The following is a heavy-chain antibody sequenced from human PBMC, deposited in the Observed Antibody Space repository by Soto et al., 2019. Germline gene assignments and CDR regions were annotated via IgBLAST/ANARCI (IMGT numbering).Heavy chain of an antibody. V-gene: IGHV1-3*01. CDR3: AAGYCSGGSCYPNLMDV. Sequence: GASVKVSCKASGYTFTSYAMHWVRQAPGQRLEWMGWINAGNGNTKYSQKFQGRVTITRDTSASTAYMELSSLRSEDTAVYYCAAGYCSGGSCYPNLMDVWGKGTTVTVSS. D-gene: IGHD2-15*01. CDR2: INAGNGNT. J-gene: IGHJ6*03. CDR1: GYTFTSYA.